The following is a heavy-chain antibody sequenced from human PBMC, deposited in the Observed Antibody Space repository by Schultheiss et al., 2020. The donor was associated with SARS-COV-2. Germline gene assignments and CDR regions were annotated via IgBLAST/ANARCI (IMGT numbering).Heavy chain of an antibody. V-gene: IGHV4-34*01. Sequence: GSLRLSCAVYGGSFSGYYWSWIRQPPGKGLEWIGEINHSGSTNYNPSLKSRVTISVDTSKNQFSLKLSSVTAADTAVYYCARVGSGTPLDYWGQGTLVTVSS. CDR2: INHSGST. CDR1: GGSFSGYY. CDR3: ARVGSGTPLDY. D-gene: IGHD1-26*01. J-gene: IGHJ4*02.